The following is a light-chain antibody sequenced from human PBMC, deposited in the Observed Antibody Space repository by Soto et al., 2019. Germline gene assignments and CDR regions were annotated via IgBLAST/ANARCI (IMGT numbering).Light chain of an antibody. CDR2: KAS. V-gene: IGKV1-5*03. CDR1: QSISSW. Sequence: DIQMTQSPSTLPASVGDRVTITCRASQSISSWLAWYQQKPGKAPKLLIHKASTLESGVPSRFSGSGSGTEFTLTISSLQSEDCATYYCQQYQSYSYTFGQGTKLDIK. CDR3: QQYQSYSYT. J-gene: IGKJ2*01.